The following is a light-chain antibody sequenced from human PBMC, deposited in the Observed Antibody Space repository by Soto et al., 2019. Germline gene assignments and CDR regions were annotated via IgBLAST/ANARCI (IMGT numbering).Light chain of an antibody. Sequence: QSVLTQPPSASGTPGQRVTISCSGSNSNIGSNTVNWYQQLPGTAPKLLIYSSNLRPSGVPDRFSGSKSATSASLAISGLQSEDEADYYCAAWDDSLNGRRVFGGRTKVTVL. CDR1: NSNIGSNT. J-gene: IGLJ3*02. V-gene: IGLV1-44*01. CDR3: AAWDDSLNGRRV. CDR2: SSN.